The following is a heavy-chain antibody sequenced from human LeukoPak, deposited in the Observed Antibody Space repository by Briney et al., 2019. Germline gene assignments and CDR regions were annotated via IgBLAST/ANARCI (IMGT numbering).Heavy chain of an antibody. V-gene: IGHV3-23*01. D-gene: IGHD1-20*01. J-gene: IGHJ6*02. CDR2: ISGSGGST. CDR1: GFTFSSYW. CDR3: AKDLSNWNYYYGMDV. Sequence: GGSLRLSCAASGFTFSSYWMSWVRQAPGKGLEWVSAISGSGGSTYYADSVKGRFTISRDNSKNTLYLQMNSLRAEDTAVYYCAKDLSNWNYYYGMDVWGQGTTVTVSS.